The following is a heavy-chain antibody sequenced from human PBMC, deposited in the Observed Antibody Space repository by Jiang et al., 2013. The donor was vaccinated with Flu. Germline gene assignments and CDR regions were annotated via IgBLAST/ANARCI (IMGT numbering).Heavy chain of an antibody. CDR3: ARGDYYDSSGYLKFDY. V-gene: IGHV5-10-1*01. J-gene: IGHJ4*02. D-gene: IGHD3-22*01. CDR2: IDPSDSYT. CDR1: GYSFTSYW. Sequence: GAEVKKPGESLRISCKGSGYSFTSYWISWVRQMPGKGLEWMGRIDPSDSYTNYSPSFQGHVTISADKSISTAYLQWSSLKASDTAMYYCARGDYYDSSGYLKFDYWGQGTLVTVSS.